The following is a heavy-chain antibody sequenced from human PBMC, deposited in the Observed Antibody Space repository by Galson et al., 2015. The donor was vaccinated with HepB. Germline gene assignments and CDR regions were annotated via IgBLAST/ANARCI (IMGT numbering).Heavy chain of an antibody. Sequence: SLRLSCAASGFTFDDYAMHWVRQAPGKGLEWVSGISWNSGSIGYADSVKGRFTISRDNAKNSLYLQMNSLRAEDTALYYCARAQTGIAVAGTGAFDIWGQGTMVTVSS. V-gene: IGHV3-9*01. J-gene: IGHJ3*02. CDR3: ARAQTGIAVAGTGAFDI. D-gene: IGHD6-19*01. CDR1: GFTFDDYA. CDR2: ISWNSGSI.